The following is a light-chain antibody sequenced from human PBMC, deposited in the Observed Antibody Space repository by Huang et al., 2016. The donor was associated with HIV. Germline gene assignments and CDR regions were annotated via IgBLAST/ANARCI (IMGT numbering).Light chain of an antibody. CDR3: QQFNNYPLT. CDR2: AAS. CDR1: QGISSC. Sequence: IQLTQSPSSLSASVGDRVTITCRASQGISSCLAWDQQKPGKAPKLLMYAASTLHSGVPLRFSGSGSGTDFTLTISSLQPEDFATYYCQQFNNYPLTFGGGTKVEIK. V-gene: IGKV1-9*01. J-gene: IGKJ4*01.